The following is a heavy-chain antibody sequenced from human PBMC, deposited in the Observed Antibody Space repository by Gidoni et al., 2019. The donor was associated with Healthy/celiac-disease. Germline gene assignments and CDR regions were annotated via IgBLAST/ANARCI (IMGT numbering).Heavy chain of an antibody. CDR3: AKDLDYDFWSGYLSY. D-gene: IGHD3-3*01. CDR1: GVTFSSYA. Sequence: EVQLLESGGGLVQPGGSLRLSCAASGVTFSSYAMSWVRQAPGKGLEWVSAISGSGGSTYYAASVKGRCTISRYNSKNTLYLQMNSLRAEDTAVYYCAKDLDYDFWSGYLSYWGQGTLVTVSS. CDR2: ISGSGGST. J-gene: IGHJ4*02. V-gene: IGHV3-23*01.